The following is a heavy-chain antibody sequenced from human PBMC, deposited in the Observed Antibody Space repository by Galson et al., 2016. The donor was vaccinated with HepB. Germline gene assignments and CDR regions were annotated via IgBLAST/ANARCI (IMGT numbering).Heavy chain of an antibody. Sequence: SLRLSCAASGFTFDDYAMHWVRQAPGKGLEWISGISWNSGTIIYADSVKGRFTISRDNAKNSLYLQMTSLRAEDTALYYCAKDMSIFGVVITHSGGGLDVWGQGTTVTVSS. CDR2: ISWNSGTI. D-gene: IGHD3-3*01. CDR1: GFTFDDYA. CDR3: AKDMSIFGVVITHSGGGLDV. V-gene: IGHV3-9*01. J-gene: IGHJ6*02.